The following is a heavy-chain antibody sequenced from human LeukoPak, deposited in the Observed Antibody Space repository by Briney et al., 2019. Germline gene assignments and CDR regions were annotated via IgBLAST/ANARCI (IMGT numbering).Heavy chain of an antibody. D-gene: IGHD3-10*01. V-gene: IGHV3-23*01. CDR2: ISGSGGST. CDR1: GFTFSSYA. Sequence: GGSLRLSWAASGFTFSSYAMSWVRQAPGKGLEWVSAISGSGGSTYYADSVKGRFTISRDNSKNTLYLQMNSLRAEDTAVYYRAKAFGSVAANQYYFDYWGQGTLVTVSS. J-gene: IGHJ4*02. CDR3: AKAFGSVAANQYYFDY.